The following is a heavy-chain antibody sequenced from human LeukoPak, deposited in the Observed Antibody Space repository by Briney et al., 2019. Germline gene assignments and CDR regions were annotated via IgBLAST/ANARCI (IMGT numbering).Heavy chain of an antibody. D-gene: IGHD7-27*01. CDR1: GFTFSSYW. CDR2: IKQGGGEK. J-gene: IGHJ4*02. CDR3: ARDLSALTAGDFDY. V-gene: IGHV3-7*01. Sequence: GGSLRLSCAVSGFTFSSYWMSWVRQAPGKGLEWVANIKQGGGEKYYVDSVKGRFTISRDDAKNSLYLQMNSLRAEDTAVYYCARDLSALTAGDFDYWGQGTLVTVSS.